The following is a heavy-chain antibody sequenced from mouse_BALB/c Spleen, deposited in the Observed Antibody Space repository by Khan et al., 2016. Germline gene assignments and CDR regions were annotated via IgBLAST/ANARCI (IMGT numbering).Heavy chain of an antibody. CDR3: ASYYDYDGGFAY. D-gene: IGHD2-4*01. J-gene: IGHJ3*01. CDR1: GFSLTGLS. V-gene: IGHV2-6-7*01. Sequence: QVQLKQSGPGLVAPSQSLSITCTVSGFSLTGLSVNWVRQPPGKGLEWLGMIWGDGSTDYNSALNSRLSISKDNSKSQVFLKMNSLQTNDTARYYCASYYDYDGGFAYWGQGTLVTVSA. CDR2: IWGDGST.